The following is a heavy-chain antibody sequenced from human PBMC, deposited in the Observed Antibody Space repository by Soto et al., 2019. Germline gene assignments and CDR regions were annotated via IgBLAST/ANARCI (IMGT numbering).Heavy chain of an antibody. J-gene: IGHJ3*02. CDR3: ARDSRLWGSTGWKRENLFDI. CDR1: GGNFNTYP. D-gene: IGHD3-16*01. Sequence: QVQLEQSGAEGKRPGSSVKVSCKTSGGNFNTYPISWVRQAPGHRLEWMGKIIPIFGTPDYAQKFQGRVTINADEATTTVYMELRSLRSDDSAVYYCARDSRLWGSTGWKRENLFDIWGQGTMVTVSS. CDR2: IIPIFGTP. V-gene: IGHV1-69*18.